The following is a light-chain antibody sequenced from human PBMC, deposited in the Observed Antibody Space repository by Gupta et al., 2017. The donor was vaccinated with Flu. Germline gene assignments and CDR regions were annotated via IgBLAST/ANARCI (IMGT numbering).Light chain of an antibody. CDR2: EVI. V-gene: IGLV2-14*01. Sequence: QSALTQPASVSGSPVQPLTISCAGTSSDVGGYNFVSWYQQHPGKAPKLIIFEVINRPSGVSNRFSGSKSGNTASLTISGLQAEDEAEYHCSSYASSSTRVIFGGGTKLTVL. CDR3: SSYASSSTRVI. J-gene: IGLJ2*01. CDR1: SSDVGGYNF.